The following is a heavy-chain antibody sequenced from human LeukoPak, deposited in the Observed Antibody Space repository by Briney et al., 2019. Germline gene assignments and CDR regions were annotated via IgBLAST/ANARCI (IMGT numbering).Heavy chain of an antibody. CDR1: GGSISSNYYY. V-gene: IGHV4-39*01. CDR2: IYYSGST. D-gene: IGHD6-6*01. Sequence: SETLSLTCTVSGGSISSNYYYWGWIRQSPGKGLDWTGSIYYSGSTYYNPSLKSRVTISVDTSKNQFSLNLSSVTAADTAVYYCSHTSSSPVGLFDYWGRGTLVTVSS. J-gene: IGHJ4*02. CDR3: SHTSSSPVGLFDY.